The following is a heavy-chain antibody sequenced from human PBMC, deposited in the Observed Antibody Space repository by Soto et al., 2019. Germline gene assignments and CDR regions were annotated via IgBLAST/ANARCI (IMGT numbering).Heavy chain of an antibody. J-gene: IGHJ4*02. CDR1: GFNVMSYW. Sequence: PWGSLRLSCAVSGFNVMSYWMIFCRQAPGKGLEWVASVKEDGSELYYLHSVRGRFSMTRDSAGNALHLTMNYLSAEDTGVYFCARDIGFDYVNWGQGIPVTVSS. CDR2: VKEDGSEL. V-gene: IGHV3-7*01. CDR3: ARDIGFDYVN. D-gene: IGHD3-16*01.